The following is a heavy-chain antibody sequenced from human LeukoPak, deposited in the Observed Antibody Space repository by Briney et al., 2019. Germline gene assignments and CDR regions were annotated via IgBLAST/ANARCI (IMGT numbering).Heavy chain of an antibody. Sequence: GGSLRLSCAASGFTFSSYAMRWVRQAPGKGLEWVSGNSGGDVSPYYADSVKGRFTISRDNPKNTLYLQMNSLRAGDTAVYHCARENYYHRSHQDFHPSGQGTLVTVSS. J-gene: IGHJ1*01. D-gene: IGHD3-22*01. V-gene: IGHV3-23*01. CDR3: ARENYYHRSHQDFHP. CDR2: NSGGDVSP. CDR1: GFTFSSYA.